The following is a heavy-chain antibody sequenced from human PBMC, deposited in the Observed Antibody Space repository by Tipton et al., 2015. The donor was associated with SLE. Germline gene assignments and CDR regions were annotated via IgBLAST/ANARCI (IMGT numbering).Heavy chain of an antibody. Sequence: QLVQSGAEVKRPGSSVTVSCRTSGGSFPTYTVSWVRQAPGQGLEWMGRIIPVLGLPNYARKFQDRVTISADKSTGTSYMELTGLRFEDTAIYYCAREGQTYEDTWFDPWGQGTLVTVSS. CDR1: GGSFPTYT. V-gene: IGHV1-69*09. CDR3: AREGQTYEDTWFDP. D-gene: IGHD3-3*01. CDR2: IIPVLGLP. J-gene: IGHJ5*02.